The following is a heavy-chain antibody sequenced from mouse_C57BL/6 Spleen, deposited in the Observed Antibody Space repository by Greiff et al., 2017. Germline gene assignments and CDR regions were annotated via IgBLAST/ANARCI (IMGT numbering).Heavy chain of an antibody. Sequence: QVQLQQPGAELVMPGASVKLSCKASGYTFTSYWMHWVKQRPGQGLEWIGEIDPSDSYTNYNQKFKGKSTLTVDKSSSTAYMQLSSLTSEDSAVYYCARRRERIPSFDVWGTGTTVTVSS. J-gene: IGHJ1*03. V-gene: IGHV1-69*01. CDR1: GYTFTSYW. CDR2: IDPSDSYT. CDR3: ARRRERIPSFDV.